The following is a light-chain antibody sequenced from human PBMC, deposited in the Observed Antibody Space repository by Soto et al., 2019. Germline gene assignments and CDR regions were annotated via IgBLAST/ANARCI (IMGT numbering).Light chain of an antibody. J-gene: IGLJ3*02. CDR1: SSDIGGYNY. CDR2: EVS. V-gene: IGLV2-14*01. CDR3: SSYTSTNTRVV. Sequence: QSALTQPASVSGSPGQSITISCTGTSSDIGGYNYVSWYQQHPGKAPKLIIYEVSHRPSGISNRFFGSKSGNTASLTISGLQAEDEADYYCSSYTSTNTRVVFGGGTKLTVL.